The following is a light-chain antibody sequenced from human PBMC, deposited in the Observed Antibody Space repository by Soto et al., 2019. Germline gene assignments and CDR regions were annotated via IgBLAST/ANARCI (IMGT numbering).Light chain of an antibody. J-gene: IGKJ2*01. CDR2: GAS. CDR3: QQYGSSPLYT. Sequence: EIVLTQSPGTLSLSPGERATLSCRASQSVRSNYLAWYQQKPGQTPRLLIYGASTRATGIPDRFSGSGSATDFTITISRLEPEDFAVYYCQQYGSSPLYTFGQGTKLEIK. V-gene: IGKV3-20*01. CDR1: QSVRSNY.